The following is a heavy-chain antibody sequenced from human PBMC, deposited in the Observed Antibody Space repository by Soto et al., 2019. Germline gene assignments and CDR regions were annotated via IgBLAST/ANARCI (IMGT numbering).Heavy chain of an antibody. CDR1: GFTFSHAW. D-gene: IGHD3-10*01. J-gene: IGHJ6*02. CDR2: IKTKTDGGTT. V-gene: IGHV3-15*01. Sequence: EVQLVESGGGLVKPGGSLRLSCAASGFTFSHAWMTWVRQAPGRGLEWVGRIKTKTDGGTTDYAAPVKGRFTISRDDSENTLYLQMNSLRIEDTAVYRCTTGFEYTPGGWHYYGMDVWGQGTTVTVSS. CDR3: TTGFEYTPGGWHYYGMDV.